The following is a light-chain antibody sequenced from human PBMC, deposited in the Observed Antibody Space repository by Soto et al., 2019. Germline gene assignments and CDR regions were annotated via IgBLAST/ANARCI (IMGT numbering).Light chain of an antibody. CDR2: EVS. CDR3: SSYTGSSSLAV. Sequence: QSVLAQPASVSGSPGQSITISCTGTSSDVGGYDYVSWYQQHPGKAPKLMIYEVSNRPSGVSNRFSGSKYANTASLTISGLQTEDEADYYCSSYTGSSSLAVFGTGTKVTVL. V-gene: IGLV2-14*01. J-gene: IGLJ1*01. CDR1: SSDVGGYDY.